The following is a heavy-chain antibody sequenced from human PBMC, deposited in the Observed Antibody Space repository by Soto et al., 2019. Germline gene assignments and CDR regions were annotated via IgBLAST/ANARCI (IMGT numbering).Heavy chain of an antibody. Sequence: QVQLQESGPGLVKPSQTLSLTCTLSGGSISSGGYFWNWIRQHPGKGLEWIGYIYYSGGTYYDPSLKSRVTRSVDTSKSQFSLKLSSVTAADTAVYYWAREPSIWGKGTLDTVSS. J-gene: IGHJ4*02. CDR1: GGSISSGGYF. CDR2: IYYSGGT. CDR3: AREPSI. V-gene: IGHV4-31*03.